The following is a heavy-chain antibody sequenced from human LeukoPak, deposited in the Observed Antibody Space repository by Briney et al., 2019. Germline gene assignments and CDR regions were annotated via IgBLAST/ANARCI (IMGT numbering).Heavy chain of an antibody. D-gene: IGHD5-18*01. CDR3: TTLRVDTAMVDARINFDY. J-gene: IGHJ4*02. Sequence: GGSLRLSCAASGFTFSNAWMSWVRQAPGKGLEWVGRIKSKTDGGTTDYAAPVKGRFTISRDDSKNTLYLQMNSLKTEDTAVYYCTTLRVDTAMVDARINFDYWGQGTLSPSPQ. V-gene: IGHV3-15*01. CDR1: GFTFSNAW. CDR2: IKSKTDGGTT.